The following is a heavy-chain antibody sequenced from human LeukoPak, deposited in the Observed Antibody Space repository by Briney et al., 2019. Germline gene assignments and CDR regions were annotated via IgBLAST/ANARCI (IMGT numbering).Heavy chain of an antibody. CDR1: GGSISSYY. V-gene: IGHV4-59*01. CDR2: IYYSGST. D-gene: IGHD2-21*01. CDR3: ARDLRVAMHDAFDI. J-gene: IGHJ3*02. Sequence: SETLSLTCTASGGSISSYYWSWIRQPPGKGLEWIGYIYYSGSTNYNPSLKSRVTISVDMSKNQFSLKLSSVAAADTAVYYCARDLRVAMHDAFDIWGQGTMVTVSS.